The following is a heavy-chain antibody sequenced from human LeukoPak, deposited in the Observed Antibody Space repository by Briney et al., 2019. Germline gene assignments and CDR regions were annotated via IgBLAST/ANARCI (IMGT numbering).Heavy chain of an antibody. Sequence: ASVKVSCKASGGTFSSYAISWVRQAPGQGLEWMGWINPNSGGTNYAQKFQGWVTMTRDTSISTAYMELSRLRSDDTAVYYCAREFAAGRYAFDIWGQGTMVTVSS. D-gene: IGHD6-13*01. CDR1: GGTFSSYA. CDR3: AREFAAGRYAFDI. CDR2: INPNSGGT. V-gene: IGHV1-2*04. J-gene: IGHJ3*02.